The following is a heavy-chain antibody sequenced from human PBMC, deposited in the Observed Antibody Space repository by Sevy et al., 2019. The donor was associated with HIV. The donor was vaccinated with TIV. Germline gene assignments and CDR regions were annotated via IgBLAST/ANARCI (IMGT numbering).Heavy chain of an antibody. CDR2: ISAYNGNT. CDR3: VRGALVTRHNYYYYYMDV. J-gene: IGHJ6*03. V-gene: IGHV1-18*04. Sequence: ASVKVSCKASGYTFTSYGISWVRQAPGQGLEWMGWISAYNGNTNYAQKLQGRVTMTTDTSTSTAYMELRSLRSDDTAVYYCVRGALVTRHNYYYYYMDVWGKGTTVTVSS. CDR1: GYTFTSYG. D-gene: IGHD3-9*01.